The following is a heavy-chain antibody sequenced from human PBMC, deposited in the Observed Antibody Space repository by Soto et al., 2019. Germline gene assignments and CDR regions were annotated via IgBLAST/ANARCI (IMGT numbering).Heavy chain of an antibody. CDR1: GYTFTNYG. D-gene: IGHD2-15*01. Sequence: ASVKVSCKASGYTFTNYGVNWVRQAPGQGLEWMGWINTYNGNTNYAQRLQGRVTLTTDTSTRTAYMELRSLRAEDTAVYYCARDMARSTPAFDPWGQGTLVTVSS. CDR2: INTYNGNT. J-gene: IGHJ5*02. V-gene: IGHV1-18*01. CDR3: ARDMARSTPAFDP.